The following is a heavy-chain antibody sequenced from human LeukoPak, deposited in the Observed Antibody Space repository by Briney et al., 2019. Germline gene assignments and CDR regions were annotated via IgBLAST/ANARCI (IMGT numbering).Heavy chain of an antibody. CDR3: ARAGVWDYSDSSGYHNAAFDI. V-gene: IGHV1-2*02. CDR1: GGTFSSYA. D-gene: IGHD3-22*01. CDR2: INPSSGGT. Sequence: ASVKVSCKASGGTFSSYAISWVRQAPGQGLEWMGWINPSSGGTNYAQKFQGRVTVTRDTSISTAYMDLSRLRFDDTAVYYCARAGVWDYSDSSGYHNAAFDIWGQGTMVTVSS. J-gene: IGHJ3*02.